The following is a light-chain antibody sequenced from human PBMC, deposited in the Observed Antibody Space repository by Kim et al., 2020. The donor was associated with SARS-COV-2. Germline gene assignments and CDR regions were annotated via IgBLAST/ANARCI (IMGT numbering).Light chain of an antibody. CDR3: YSAVDNNWV. V-gene: IGLV3-27*01. CDR1: VLAKKY. J-gene: IGLJ3*02. CDR2: KDN. Sequence: SYELTQPSSVSVSPGQTARITCSGDVLAKKYARWFQQKPGQAPVLVIYKDNERPSGIPERFSGSSSGTTVTLTISGAQVEHEADYYCYSAVDNNWV.